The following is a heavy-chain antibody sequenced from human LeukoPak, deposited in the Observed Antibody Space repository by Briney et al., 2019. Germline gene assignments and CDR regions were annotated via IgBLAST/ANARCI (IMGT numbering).Heavy chain of an antibody. CDR3: ARNRGDPSYFDY. Sequence: NPGGSLRLSCTASGFTFNGYSMNWVRQAPGKGLEWVSSISTSSSYIYYADSVKGRFTISRNNPKNSLYPQMNSLRAEDTAVYYCARNRGDPSYFDYWGQGTLVTVSS. J-gene: IGHJ4*02. CDR1: GFTFNGYS. V-gene: IGHV3-21*01. CDR2: ISTSSSYI. D-gene: IGHD4-17*01.